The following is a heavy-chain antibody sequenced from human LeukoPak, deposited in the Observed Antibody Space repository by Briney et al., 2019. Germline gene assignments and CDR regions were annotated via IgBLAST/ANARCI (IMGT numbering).Heavy chain of an antibody. J-gene: IGHJ5*02. CDR2: IYSGGST. V-gene: IGHV3-66*01. D-gene: IGHD6-13*01. CDR3: AREGRIAAAGTGP. Sequence: GGSLRLSCAASRFTVSSNYMSWVRQAPGKGLEWVSVIYSGGSTYYADSVKGRFTISRDNSKNTLYLQMNSLRAEDTAVYYCAREGRIAAAGTGPWGQGTLVTVSS. CDR1: RFTVSSNY.